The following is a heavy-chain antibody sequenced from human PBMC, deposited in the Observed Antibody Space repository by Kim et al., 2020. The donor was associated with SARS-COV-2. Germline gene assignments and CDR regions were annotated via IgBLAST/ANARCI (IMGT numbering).Heavy chain of an antibody. J-gene: IGHJ3*02. CDR3: AGDRGVYGDYPHAFDI. V-gene: IGHV3-48*02. Sequence: SVKGRFTISRDNAKNSLYLQMNSLRDEDTAVYYCAGDRGVYGDYPHAFDIWGQGTMVTVSS. D-gene: IGHD4-17*01.